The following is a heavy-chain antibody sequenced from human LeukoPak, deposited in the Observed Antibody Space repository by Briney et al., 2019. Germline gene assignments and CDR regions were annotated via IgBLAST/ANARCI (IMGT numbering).Heavy chain of an antibody. CDR1: GFTFSDYY. CDR3: ARLATYYYGSGSYYYFDY. Sequence: GGSLRLSCAASGFTFSDYYMSWVRQAPGKGLEWVSYISSSGSTIYYADSVKGRFTISRDNAKNSLYLQMNSLRAEDTAVYYCARLATYYYGSGSYYYFDYWGQGTLVTVSS. V-gene: IGHV3-11*01. J-gene: IGHJ4*02. CDR2: ISSSGSTI. D-gene: IGHD3-10*01.